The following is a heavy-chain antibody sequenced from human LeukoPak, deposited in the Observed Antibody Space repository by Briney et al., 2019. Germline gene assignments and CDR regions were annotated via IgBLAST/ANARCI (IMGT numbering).Heavy chain of an antibody. V-gene: IGHV3-15*01. CDR2: IKSKTDGGTT. CDR3: TTGGEMATIPFDY. Sequence: GGSLRLACAASEFTLTNNAMTWVRQAPGKGLEWVGRIKSKTDGGTTDYAAPVKGRFTISRDDSKNTLYLQMNSLKTEDTAVYYCTTGGEMATIPFDYWGQGTLVTVSS. J-gene: IGHJ4*02. D-gene: IGHD5-24*01. CDR1: EFTLTNNA.